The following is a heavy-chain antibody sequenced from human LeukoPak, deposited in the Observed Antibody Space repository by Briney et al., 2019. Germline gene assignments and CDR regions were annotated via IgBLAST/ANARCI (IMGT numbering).Heavy chain of an antibody. D-gene: IGHD1-26*01. J-gene: IGHJ5*02. CDR1: VDSISSGRYS. Sequence: PSETLSLTCAVSVDSISSGRYSWSWLRQPPGKGLEWIGYIYHSGSTYYNPSLKSRVTISVDRSKNQFSLKLSSVTAADTAVYYCARGASRGRWFDPWGQGTLVTVSS. V-gene: IGHV4-30-2*01. CDR3: ARGASRGRWFDP. CDR2: IYHSGST.